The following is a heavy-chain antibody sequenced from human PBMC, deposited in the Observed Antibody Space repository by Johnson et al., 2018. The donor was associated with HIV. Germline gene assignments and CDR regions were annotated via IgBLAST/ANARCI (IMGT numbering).Heavy chain of an antibody. CDR3: AKCIWGSSLLYGFDV. V-gene: IGHV3-33*06. J-gene: IGHJ3*01. Sequence: QVQLVESGGGVVQPGRSLRLSCAASGFIFSSYGTHWVRQAPGKGLEWVAGIWYDGSNEYYADSVKGRFSISRDNSKNTLYLQMNSLRVEDTAVYYWAKCIWGSSLLYGFDVWGQGTMVTVSS. D-gene: IGHD6-13*01. CDR1: GFIFSSYG. CDR2: IWYDGSNE.